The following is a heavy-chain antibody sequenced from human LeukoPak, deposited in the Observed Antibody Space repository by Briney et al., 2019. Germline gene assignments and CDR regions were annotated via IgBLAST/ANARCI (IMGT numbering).Heavy chain of an antibody. Sequence: GGSLRLSCAASGFTFSSYGMRWVRQAPGKGLEWVSALSGNGGSTYYADSVKGRFTISRDNSKNTLYLQMNSLRAEDTAVYYCARGPSGYHNTGGQGTLVTVSS. CDR3: ARGPSGYHNT. D-gene: IGHD5-12*01. CDR2: LSGNGGST. CDR1: GFTFSSYG. J-gene: IGHJ4*02. V-gene: IGHV3-23*01.